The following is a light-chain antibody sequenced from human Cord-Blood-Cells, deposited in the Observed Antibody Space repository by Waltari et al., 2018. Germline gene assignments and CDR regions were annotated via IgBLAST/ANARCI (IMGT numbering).Light chain of an antibody. CDR1: SSDVGSYNL. V-gene: IGLV2-23*03. J-gene: IGLJ2*01. CDR3: CSYGGSSTFGNVV. Sequence: QSALTQPASVSGSPGQSITISCTGTSSDVGSYNLVSWYQQHPGKAPKLMFYEGSKRPSGVSSRFSGCRCGKTASLTVSGLQAEDEADYYCCSYGGSSTFGNVVFGGGTKLTVL. CDR2: EGS.